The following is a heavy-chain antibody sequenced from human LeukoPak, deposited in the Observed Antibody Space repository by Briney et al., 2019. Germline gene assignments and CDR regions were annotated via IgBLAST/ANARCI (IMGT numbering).Heavy chain of an antibody. Sequence: GGSLRLSCAASGFTFDDYAMHWVRQAPGKGLEWVSGISWNSGSIGYADSVKGRFTISRDNAKNSLYLQMNSLGAEDTALYYCAKDRYWYHYYFDYWGQGTLVTVSS. D-gene: IGHD2-8*02. J-gene: IGHJ4*02. CDR3: AKDRYWYHYYFDY. V-gene: IGHV3-9*01. CDR2: ISWNSGSI. CDR1: GFTFDDYA.